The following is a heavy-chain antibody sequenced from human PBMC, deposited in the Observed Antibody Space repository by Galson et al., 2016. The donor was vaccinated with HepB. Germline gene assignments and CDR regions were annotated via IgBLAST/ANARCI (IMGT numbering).Heavy chain of an antibody. CDR3: AKVTTMIVVYYYAMDV. CDR1: GFSFSSYA. V-gene: IGHV3-23*01. Sequence: SLRLSCAASGFSFSSYAMTWVRQTPGKGLEWVVSISGSSDSTTYADSVKGRFTISKDNSKNTLYLQMHSLRAEDTAVYYCAKVTTMIVVYYYAMDVWGQGTTVTVSS. CDR2: ISGSSDST. D-gene: IGHD3-22*01. J-gene: IGHJ6*02.